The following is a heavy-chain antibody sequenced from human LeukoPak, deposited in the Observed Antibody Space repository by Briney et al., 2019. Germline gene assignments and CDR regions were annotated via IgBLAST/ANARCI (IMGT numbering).Heavy chain of an antibody. CDR2: IYHSGST. V-gene: IGHV4-4*02. Sequence: GSLRLSCAASGFTFSGYSMTWVRQAPGKGLEWIGEIYHSGSTNYNPSLKSRVTISVDKSKNHFSLTLTSVTAADTAVYYCAKSGDYRFDPWGQGTLVTVYS. J-gene: IGHJ5*02. CDR3: AKSGDYRFDP. D-gene: IGHD7-27*01. CDR1: GFTFSGYS.